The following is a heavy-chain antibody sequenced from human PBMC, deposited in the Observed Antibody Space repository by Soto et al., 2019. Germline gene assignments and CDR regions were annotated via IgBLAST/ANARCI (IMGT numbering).Heavy chain of an antibody. Sequence: SETLSLTCTVSGGSISSSSYYWGWIRQPPGKGLEWIGSIYYSGSTYYNPSLKSRVTISVDTSKNQFSLKLSSVTAADTAVYYCASHGAVRTGYYYYGMDVWGQGTTVTVSS. V-gene: IGHV4-39*01. J-gene: IGHJ6*02. D-gene: IGHD4-17*01. CDR3: ASHGAVRTGYYYYGMDV. CDR1: GGSISSSSYY. CDR2: IYYSGST.